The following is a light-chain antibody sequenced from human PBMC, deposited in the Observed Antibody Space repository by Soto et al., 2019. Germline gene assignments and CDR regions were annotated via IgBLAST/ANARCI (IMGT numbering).Light chain of an antibody. Sequence: GDRVTLTCRASQGISSALAWYQQKPGKAPKLLIYDASSLESGVPSRFSGSGSGTDFTLTISSLQPEDFATYYCQQFNSYPPTWTFGQGTKVEIK. CDR1: QGISSA. CDR2: DAS. V-gene: IGKV1-13*02. CDR3: QQFNSYPPTWT. J-gene: IGKJ1*01.